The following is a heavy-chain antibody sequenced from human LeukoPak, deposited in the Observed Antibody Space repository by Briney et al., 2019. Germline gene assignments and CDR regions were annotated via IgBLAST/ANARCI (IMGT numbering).Heavy chain of an antibody. J-gene: IGHJ4*02. D-gene: IGHD5-18*01. CDR3: ARGGIQLWLRYFDY. V-gene: IGHV3-48*03. Sequence: GGSLRLSCAASGFTFSSYEMNWVRQAPGKGLEGVSYISSSGSNIYYADSVKGRFTISRDNAKNSLYLQMNTLRAEDTAVYYCARGGIQLWLRYFDYWGQGTLVTVSS. CDR1: GFTFSSYE. CDR2: ISSSGSNI.